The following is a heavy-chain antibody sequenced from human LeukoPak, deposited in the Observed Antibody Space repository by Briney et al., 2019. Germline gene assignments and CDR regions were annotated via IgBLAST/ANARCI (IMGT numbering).Heavy chain of an antibody. CDR3: ARGGDIVVVVAATGFDY. CDR2: LNHSGST. CDR1: GGSVSGYY. D-gene: IGHD2-15*01. J-gene: IGHJ4*02. V-gene: IGHV4-34*01. Sequence: SETLSLTCAVYGGSVSGYYWSWIRQPQGKGLEWIGELNHSGSTNYNPSLKSRVTISVDTSKNQFSLKLSSVTAADTAVYYCARGGDIVVVVAATGFDYWGQGTLVTVSS.